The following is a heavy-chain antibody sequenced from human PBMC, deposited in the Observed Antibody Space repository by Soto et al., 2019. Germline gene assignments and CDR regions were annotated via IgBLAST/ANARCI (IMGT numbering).Heavy chain of an antibody. CDR1: GFTFSSYW. V-gene: IGHV3-7*01. J-gene: IGHJ4*02. CDR2: IKQDGSEK. Sequence: GGSLRLSCAASGFTFSSYWMSWVRQAPGKGLEWVANIKQDGSEKYYVDSVKGRFTISRDKAKNSLYLQMNSLRAEDTAVYYCARDAPYGSGSYIHYWGQGTLVTVSS. CDR3: ARDAPYGSGSYIHY. D-gene: IGHD3-10*01.